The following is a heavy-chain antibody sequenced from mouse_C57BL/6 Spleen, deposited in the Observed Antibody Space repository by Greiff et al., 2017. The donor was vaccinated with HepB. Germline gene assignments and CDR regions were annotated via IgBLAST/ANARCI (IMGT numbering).Heavy chain of an antibody. V-gene: IGHV1-55*01. D-gene: IGHD1-1*01. Sequence: QVQLQHPGAELVKPGASVKMSCKASGYTFTSYWITWVKQRPGQGLEWIGDIYPGSGSTNYNEKFKSKATLTVDTSSSTAYMQLSSLTSEDSAVYYCARRNYYGSSPAFDYWGQGTTLTVSS. CDR2: IYPGSGST. CDR1: GYTFTSYW. J-gene: IGHJ2*01. CDR3: ARRNYYGSSPAFDY.